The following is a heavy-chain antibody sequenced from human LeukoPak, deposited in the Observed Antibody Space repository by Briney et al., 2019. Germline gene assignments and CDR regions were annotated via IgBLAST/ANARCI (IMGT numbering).Heavy chain of an antibody. V-gene: IGHV4-38-2*02. J-gene: IGHJ5*02. Sequence: SETLSLTCTVSDYSVSSGYYWGWIRQPLGKGLEWIASIYHSGDTYYNPSLKSRVTISVDTSKNHLSLKLSSVTAADTAVYYCARSKAHLSTSWYGNWFDPWGQGTLVTVSS. CDR1: DYSVSSGYY. CDR2: IYHSGDT. D-gene: IGHD6-13*01. CDR3: ARSKAHLSTSWYGNWFDP.